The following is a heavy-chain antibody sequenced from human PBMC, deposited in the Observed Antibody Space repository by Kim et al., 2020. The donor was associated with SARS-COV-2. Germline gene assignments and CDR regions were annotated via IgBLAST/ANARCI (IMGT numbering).Heavy chain of an antibody. Sequence: NYAQKFQGRVTITADESTSTAYMELSSLRSEDTAVYYCARDRTLGNEFDYWGQGTLVTVSS. V-gene: IGHV1-69*01. J-gene: IGHJ4*02. D-gene: IGHD1-1*01. CDR3: ARDRTLGNEFDY.